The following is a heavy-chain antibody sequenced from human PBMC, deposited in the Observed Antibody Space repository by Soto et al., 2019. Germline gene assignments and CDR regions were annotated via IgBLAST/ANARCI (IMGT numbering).Heavy chain of an antibody. J-gene: IGHJ4*02. V-gene: IGHV3-30*18. CDR1: GFTFSSYG. CDR3: ANNPGVGVVLMEDY. Sequence: QVQLVESGGGVVQPGRSLRLSCAASGFTFSSYGMHWVRQAPGKGLEWVAVISYDGSNKYYADSVKGRFTISRDNSKNTLYLQMNSLRAEDTAVYYCANNPGVGVVLMEDYWGQGTLVTVSS. CDR2: ISYDGSNK. D-gene: IGHD2-8*01.